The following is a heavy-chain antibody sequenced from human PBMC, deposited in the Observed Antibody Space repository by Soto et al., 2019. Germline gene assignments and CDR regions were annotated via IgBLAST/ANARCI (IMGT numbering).Heavy chain of an antibody. CDR1: GYTLTELS. Sequence: GASVKVSCKVSGYTLTELSMHWVRQAPGKGLEWMGGFDPEDGETIYAQKFQGRVTMTEDTSTDTAYLELSSLRSEDTAVYYCAGSIAAGYGMGVWGQGATVTVSS. CDR2: FDPEDGET. CDR3: AGSIAAGYGMGV. J-gene: IGHJ6*02. D-gene: IGHD6-6*01. V-gene: IGHV1-24*01.